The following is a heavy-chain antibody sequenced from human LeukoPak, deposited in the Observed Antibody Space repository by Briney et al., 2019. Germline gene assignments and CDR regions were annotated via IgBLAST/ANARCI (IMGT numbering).Heavy chain of an antibody. CDR2: IYYSGST. J-gene: IGHJ5*02. V-gene: IGHV4-31*03. Sequence: SETLSLTCTVSGGSISSGGYYWSWIRQHPGKGLEWIGYIYYSGSTYYNPSLKSRVTISVDTSKNQFSLKLSSVTAADTAVYYCAREEFTMVRGVIRDNWFDPWGQGTLVTVSS. CDR3: AREEFTMVRGVIRDNWFDP. D-gene: IGHD3-10*01. CDR1: GGSISSGGYY.